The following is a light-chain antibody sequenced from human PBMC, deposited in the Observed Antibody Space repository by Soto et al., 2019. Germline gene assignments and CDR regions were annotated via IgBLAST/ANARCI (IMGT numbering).Light chain of an antibody. CDR3: SSYTGRSTLVI. CDR2: DVT. CDR1: SSDVGSYNH. J-gene: IGLJ2*01. V-gene: IGLV2-18*02. Sequence: QSALTQPPSVSGSPGQSVTISCTGTSSDVGSYNHVSWYQQAPGTAPKLLLYDVTNRPSGVPDRFSGSKSGNTASLTISGLQAEDEADYHCSSYTGRSTLVIFGGGTKLTVL.